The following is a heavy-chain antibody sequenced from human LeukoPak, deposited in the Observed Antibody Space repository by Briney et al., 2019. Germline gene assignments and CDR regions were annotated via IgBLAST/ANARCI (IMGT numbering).Heavy chain of an antibody. CDR2: INHSGST. CDR3: ARGRYYGSGSYYNVLDLDY. D-gene: IGHD3-10*01. Sequence: PSETLSLTCAVYGGSFSGYYWSWIRQPPGKGLEWIGEINHSGSTNYNPSLKSRVTISVDTSMNQFSLKLSSVTAADTAVYYCARGRYYGSGSYYNVLDLDYWGQGTLVTVSS. V-gene: IGHV4-34*01. CDR1: GGSFSGYY. J-gene: IGHJ4*02.